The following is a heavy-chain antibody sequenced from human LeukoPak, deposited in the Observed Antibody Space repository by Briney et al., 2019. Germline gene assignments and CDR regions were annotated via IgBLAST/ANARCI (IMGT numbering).Heavy chain of an antibody. CDR2: INIGGTNT. Sequence: GGPLSLPCAASGFTFNDYYMSWLRQAPGKGLEGLSYINIGGTNTHYADSVKGRFTISRDNAKKSLYLEMNNLRAEDTAVYYCATDGAGFDTWGQGVLVTVSS. CDR3: ATDGAGFDT. V-gene: IGHV3-11*01. CDR1: GFTFNDYY. J-gene: IGHJ5*02.